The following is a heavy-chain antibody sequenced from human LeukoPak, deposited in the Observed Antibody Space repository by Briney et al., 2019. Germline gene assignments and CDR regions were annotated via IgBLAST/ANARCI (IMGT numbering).Heavy chain of an antibody. V-gene: IGHV3-9*03. CDR1: GFTFDDYA. D-gene: IGHD6-13*01. Sequence: GGSLRLSCAASGFTFDDYAMHWVRQAPGKGLEWVSGISWNSGSIGYADSVKGRFTISRDNAKNSLYLQMNSLRAEDMALYYCARHTGMEVAAAGVFDYWGQGTLVTVSS. CDR3: ARHTGMEVAAAGVFDY. J-gene: IGHJ4*02. CDR2: ISWNSGSI.